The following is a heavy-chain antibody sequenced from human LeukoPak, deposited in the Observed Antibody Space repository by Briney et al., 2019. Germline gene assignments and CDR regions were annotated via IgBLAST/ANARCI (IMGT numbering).Heavy chain of an antibody. J-gene: IGHJ4*02. Sequence: GGSLRLSCAASGFNFSSYGMHWVRQAPGKGLEWVAVIWYDGSNKYYADSVKGRFTISRDNSKNTLYLQMNSLRAEDTAVYYCANVGPRSNGWYYFDYWGQGTLVTVSS. CDR2: IWYDGSNK. CDR1: GFNFSSYG. CDR3: ANVGPRSNGWYYFDY. D-gene: IGHD6-19*01. V-gene: IGHV3-33*06.